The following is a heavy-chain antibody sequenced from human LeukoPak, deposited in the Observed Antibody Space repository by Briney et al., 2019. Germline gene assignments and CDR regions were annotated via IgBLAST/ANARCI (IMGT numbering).Heavy chain of an antibody. CDR3: AGGTAKPAGIDY. V-gene: IGHV3-74*01. J-gene: IGHJ4*02. D-gene: IGHD2-2*01. CDR2: LNTDGSSP. Sequence: GGSLRLSFSAAALPAITFWTESVRQTPGKGLVWVSHLNTDGSSPTYGDSAKGRFTVSRDNAKSTLFLQLNSLRVEVSAVSYCAGGTAKPAGIDYWGQGTLVTVSS. CDR1: ALPAITFW.